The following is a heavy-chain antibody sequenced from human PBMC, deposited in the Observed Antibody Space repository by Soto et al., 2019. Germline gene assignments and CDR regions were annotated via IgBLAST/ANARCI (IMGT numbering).Heavy chain of an antibody. CDR2: INAGNGNT. CDR3: ARSDCSGGSCLFDY. D-gene: IGHD2-15*01. J-gene: IGHJ4*02. CDR1: GYTFTSYA. V-gene: IGHV1-3*01. Sequence: ASVKVSCKASGYTFTSYAMHWVRQAPGQRLEWMGWINAGNGNTKYSQKFQGRVTITRDTSASTAYMELSSLRSEDTAVYYCARSDCSGGSCLFDYWVQGTLVTVSS.